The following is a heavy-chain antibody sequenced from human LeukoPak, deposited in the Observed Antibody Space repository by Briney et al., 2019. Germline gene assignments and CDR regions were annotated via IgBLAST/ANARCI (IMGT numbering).Heavy chain of an antibody. V-gene: IGHV4-4*07. D-gene: IGHD2-2*01. Sequence: SETLSLTCTVSGGSISSYYWSWIRQPAGKGLEWIGRIYTSGSTNYNPSLKSRVTMSVDTSKNQFSLKLSSVTAADTAVYYCAREGIVVVPAAPGRFDPWGQGTLVTVSS. CDR2: IYTSGST. CDR3: AREGIVVVPAAPGRFDP. CDR1: GGSISSYY. J-gene: IGHJ5*02.